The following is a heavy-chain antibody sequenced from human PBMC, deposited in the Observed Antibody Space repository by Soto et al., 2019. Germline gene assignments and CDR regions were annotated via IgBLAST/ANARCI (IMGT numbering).Heavy chain of an antibody. D-gene: IGHD2-21*01. CDR2: ISYDGSRQ. CDR3: GREQNSGDCRTADY. V-gene: IGHV3-30*14. J-gene: IGHJ4*02. Sequence: QVQLVESGGGVVQPGRSLRLSCKASGFTLRNYAMHWVRQAPGKGLEWLGVISYDGSRQFYADSLEGRFTISRDGSKNTLYLQMNSLRLEDTAVYFCGREQNSGDCRTADYWGQGTLVTVSS. CDR1: GFTLRNYA.